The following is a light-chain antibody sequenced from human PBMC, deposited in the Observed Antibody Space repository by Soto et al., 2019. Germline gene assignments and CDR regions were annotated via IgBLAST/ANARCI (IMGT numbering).Light chain of an antibody. Sequence: SYELTQPPSVSVAPGQTARITCGGNNIGGKSVHWYQQKPGQAPVLVISDDSDRPSGIPERFSGSNSGNTATLTITRVEAGDEADFYCQAWDTSTDHLVFGGGTKVTVL. V-gene: IGLV3-21*02. CDR3: QAWDTSTDHLV. CDR2: DDS. J-gene: IGLJ2*01. CDR1: NIGGKS.